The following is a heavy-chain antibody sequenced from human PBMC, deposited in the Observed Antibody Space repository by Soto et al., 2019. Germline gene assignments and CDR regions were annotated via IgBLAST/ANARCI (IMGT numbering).Heavy chain of an antibody. V-gene: IGHV3-30*18. CDR1: GFAFSSYA. D-gene: IGHD3-16*01. J-gene: IGHJ6*02. Sequence: QVQLVESGGGVVQPGASPRLSCDASGFAFSSYAMHWVRQAPGKGLEWVGVISYDGNYIYYADSVKGRFTISRDNSKNTLYVQVNSLRPEDTAVYYCAKGILSATIGPYAMDVWGQGTTVTVSS. CDR3: AKGILSATIGPYAMDV. CDR2: ISYDGNYI.